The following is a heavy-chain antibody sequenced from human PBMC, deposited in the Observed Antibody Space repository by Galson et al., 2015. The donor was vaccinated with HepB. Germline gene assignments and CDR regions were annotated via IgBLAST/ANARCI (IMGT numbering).Heavy chain of an antibody. CDR3: ARDYSGSGSYSRIGYGMDV. D-gene: IGHD3-10*01. CDR1: GYTFSTYH. CDR2: ISPSAGST. V-gene: IGHV1-46*03. Sequence: SVKVSCKASGYTFSTYHLHWVRLAPGQGLEWMAVISPSAGSTSYAQKFQGRLTMTRDTFTSTVYLVLTSLRSEDTAVYYCARDYSGSGSYSRIGYGMDVWGQGTMVTVSS. J-gene: IGHJ6*02.